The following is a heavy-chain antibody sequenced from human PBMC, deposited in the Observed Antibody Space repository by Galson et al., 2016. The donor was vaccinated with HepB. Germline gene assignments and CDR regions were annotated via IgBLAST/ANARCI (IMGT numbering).Heavy chain of an antibody. J-gene: IGHJ4*02. CDR3: ARDFDISGDY. Sequence: SLRLSCAASGFTFSNYWIHWVRQAPGKGLVWVSRINPGGSTTGFADSVKGRFTISRDNAKNTVYLYMNSLRAGDTGVYYCARDFDISGDYWGQGTLVTVSS. V-gene: IGHV3-74*01. CDR2: INPGGSTT. D-gene: IGHD1-26*01. CDR1: GFTFSNYW.